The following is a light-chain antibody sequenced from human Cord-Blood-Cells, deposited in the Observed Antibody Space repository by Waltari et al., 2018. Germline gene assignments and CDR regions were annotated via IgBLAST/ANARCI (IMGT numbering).Light chain of an antibody. CDR3: CSYAGSSTYV. V-gene: IGLV2-23*01. J-gene: IGLJ1*01. CDR2: EGS. Sequence: QSALTQPASVSGSPGQSITISCTGTSSDVWSYNLVSWYQQHPGKAPKLMIYEGSKRHSGVSNRFSGSKSGNTASLTISGLQAEDEPDYYCCSYAGSSTYVFGTGTKVTVL. CDR1: SSDVWSYNL.